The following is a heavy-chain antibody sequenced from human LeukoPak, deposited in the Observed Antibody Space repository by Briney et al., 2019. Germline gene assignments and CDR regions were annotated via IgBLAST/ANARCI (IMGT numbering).Heavy chain of an antibody. V-gene: IGHV1-69*13. CDR1: GGTFSSYA. CDR3: ARDLDWNYYFDY. CDR2: IIPIFGTA. D-gene: IGHD1-7*01. Sequence: SVTVSCKASGGTFSSYAISWVRQAPGQGLEWMGGIIPIFGTANYAQKFQGRVTITADESTSTAYMERSSLRSDDTAVYYCARDLDWNYYFDYWGQGTLVTVSS. J-gene: IGHJ4*02.